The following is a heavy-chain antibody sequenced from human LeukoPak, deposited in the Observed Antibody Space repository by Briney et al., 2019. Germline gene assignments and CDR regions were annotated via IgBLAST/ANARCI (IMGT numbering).Heavy chain of an antibody. V-gene: IGHV3-23*01. Sequence: GGSLRLSCAASGFTFRDFAMTWVRQAPGKGPEWVSTFSAGGNRTYYADSVKGRFIITRDNSKNTLYLQMNSLRAEDTAIYYCAKVLWKIYIYGPFDYWGQGSLVTVSS. CDR3: AKVLWKIYIYGPFDY. CDR2: FSAGGNRT. D-gene: IGHD3-10*01. J-gene: IGHJ4*02. CDR1: GFTFRDFA.